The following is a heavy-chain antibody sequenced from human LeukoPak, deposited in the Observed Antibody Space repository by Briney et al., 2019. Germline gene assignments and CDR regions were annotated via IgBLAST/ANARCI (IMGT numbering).Heavy chain of an antibody. CDR3: AKDINRCSGTSCYLGYFDY. Sequence: PGGSLRLSCAASGFTVSSNYMSWVRQAPGKGLEWVSGINWNSGSIDYADSVKGRFTISRDNAKNSLYLQMNSLRVEDMALYYCAKDINRCSGTSCYLGYFDYWGQGILVTVSS. CDR1: GFTVSSNY. J-gene: IGHJ4*02. D-gene: IGHD2-2*01. CDR2: INWNSGSI. V-gene: IGHV3-9*03.